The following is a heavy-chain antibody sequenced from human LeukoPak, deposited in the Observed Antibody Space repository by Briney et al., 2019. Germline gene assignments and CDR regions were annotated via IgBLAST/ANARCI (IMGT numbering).Heavy chain of an antibody. CDR1: GYTFTSYG. CDR2: NSAYNGKT. Sequence: SVKVSCKASGYTFTSYGIIWVRQAPGQGLEWMGWNSAYNGKTNYAQKLQGRVTMTTDRYTRTTYKKLMSLRSDDTTVYYCAIERVTSPSLGRLIDNWGQGTLVTVSS. J-gene: IGHJ4*02. CDR3: AIERVTSPSLGRLIDN. V-gene: IGHV1-18*04. D-gene: IGHD5-18*01.